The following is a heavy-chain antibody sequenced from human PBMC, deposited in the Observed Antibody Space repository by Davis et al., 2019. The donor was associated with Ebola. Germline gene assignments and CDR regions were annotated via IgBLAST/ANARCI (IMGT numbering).Heavy chain of an antibody. CDR1: GFTFSSYA. V-gene: IGHV3-64D*06. CDR2: ISSSGDNT. Sequence: GESLKISCSASGFTFSSYAMHWVRQAPGKGLEYVSAISSSGDNTYYADSVKGRFTISRDNSKNTLYLQMSSLRAEDAAVYYCARVGEQWLVLVSHYFDYWGQGTLVTVSS. CDR3: ARVGEQWLVLVSHYFDY. D-gene: IGHD6-19*01. J-gene: IGHJ4*02.